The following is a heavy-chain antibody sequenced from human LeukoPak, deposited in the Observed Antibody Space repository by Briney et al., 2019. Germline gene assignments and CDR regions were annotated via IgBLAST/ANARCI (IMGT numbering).Heavy chain of an antibody. J-gene: IGHJ4*02. CDR1: GGSISSYY. CDR2: IYYSGST. CDR3: ARGTVRSSEYYFDY. D-gene: IGHD6-13*01. Sequence: KTSETLSLTCTVSGGSISSYYWSWIRQPPGKGLEWIGYIYYSGSTNYNPSLKSRVTISVDTSKNQFSLKLSSVTAADTAVYCCARGTVRSSEYYFDYWGQGTLVTVSS. V-gene: IGHV4-59*01.